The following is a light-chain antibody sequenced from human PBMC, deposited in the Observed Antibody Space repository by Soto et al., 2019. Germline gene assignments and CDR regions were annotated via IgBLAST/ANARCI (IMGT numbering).Light chain of an antibody. CDR1: QSVSSN. Sequence: EIVMTQSPATLSVSPGERVTLSCRASQSVSSNLAWYQQRPGQAPRLLIYGASTRATGIPARFTGSGSGTEFSLTISSLQSEDFAIYYCQQYHNLWTFGQGARVEMK. J-gene: IGKJ1*01. CDR2: GAS. V-gene: IGKV3-15*01. CDR3: QQYHNLWT.